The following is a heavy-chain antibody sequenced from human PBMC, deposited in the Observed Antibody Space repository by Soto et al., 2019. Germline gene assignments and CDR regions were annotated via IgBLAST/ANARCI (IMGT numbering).Heavy chain of an antibody. Sequence: PGGSLRLSCAASGFTFSSYAMSWVRQAPGKGLEWVSAISGSGGSTYYADSVKGRFTISRDNSKNTLYLQMNSLRAEDTAVYYSASSKGYYDSSGYPLPGAFDIWGQGTMVTVSS. CDR1: GFTFSSYA. CDR2: ISGSGGST. V-gene: IGHV3-23*01. CDR3: ASSKGYYDSSGYPLPGAFDI. J-gene: IGHJ3*02. D-gene: IGHD3-22*01.